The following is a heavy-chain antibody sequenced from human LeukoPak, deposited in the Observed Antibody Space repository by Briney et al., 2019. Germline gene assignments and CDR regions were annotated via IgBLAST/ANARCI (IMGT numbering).Heavy chain of an antibody. CDR2: IYYSGST. Sequence: PSETLSLTCTVSGGSISSYYWSWIRQPPGKGLEWIGYIYYSGSTNYNPSLKSRVTISVDTSKNQFSLKLSSVTAADTAVYYCARLGGHGSGSYWPIDYWGQGTLVTVSS. CDR1: GGSISSYY. V-gene: IGHV4-59*08. D-gene: IGHD3-10*01. CDR3: ARLGGHGSGSYWPIDY. J-gene: IGHJ4*02.